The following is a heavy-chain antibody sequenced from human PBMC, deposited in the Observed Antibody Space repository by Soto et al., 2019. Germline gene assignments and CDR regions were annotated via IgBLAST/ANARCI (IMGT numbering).Heavy chain of an antibody. CDR2: INPSGGGT. Sequence: QVQLVQSGAEVKKPGASVKVSCKTSGYTFTNYYMHWVRQAPGQGLEWMGIINPSGGGTTYAQKCQGRVTVTRDTSTSTVDMDLSSLISEDTAVYYCARPAANMGWYYFDYWGQGTLVTVSS. CDR1: GYTFTNYY. J-gene: IGHJ4*02. CDR3: ARPAANMGWYYFDY. V-gene: IGHV1-46*01. D-gene: IGHD2-2*01.